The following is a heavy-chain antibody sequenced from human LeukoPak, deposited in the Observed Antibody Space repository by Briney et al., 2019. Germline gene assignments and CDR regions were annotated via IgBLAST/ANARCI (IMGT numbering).Heavy chain of an antibody. D-gene: IGHD6-19*01. CDR2: TYYRSKWYN. J-gene: IGHJ4*02. V-gene: IGHV6-1*01. CDR1: GDSVSSNSAA. CDR3: ARDFGNSGWYTFDY. Sequence: SQTLSLTCAISGDSVSSNSAAWNWIRQSPSRGLEWLGRTYYRSKWYNDYAESMKGRITINPDTSKNQFSLQLNSVTPDDTAVYYCARDFGNSGWYTFDYWGQGSLVTVSS.